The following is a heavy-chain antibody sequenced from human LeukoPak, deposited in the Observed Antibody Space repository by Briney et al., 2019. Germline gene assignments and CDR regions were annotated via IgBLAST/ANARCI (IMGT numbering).Heavy chain of an antibody. J-gene: IGHJ6*02. CDR1: GGTFSSYA. D-gene: IGHD3-3*01. CDR2: IIPIFGIA. Sequence: GSSVKVSCKASGGTFSSYAISWVRQAPGQGLEWMGRIIPIFGIANYAQKFQGRVTITADKSTSTAYMELSSLRSEDTAVYYCARAGQAGYDFWSGYPIYGMDVWGQGTTVTVSS. CDR3: ARAGQAGYDFWSGYPIYGMDV. V-gene: IGHV1-69*04.